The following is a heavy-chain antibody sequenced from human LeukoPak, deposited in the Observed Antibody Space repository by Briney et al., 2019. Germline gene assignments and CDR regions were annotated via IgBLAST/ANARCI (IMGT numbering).Heavy chain of an antibody. J-gene: IGHJ5*02. CDR3: ANVGTYSSGP. D-gene: IGHD3-22*01. CDR2: IKPDGSAQ. V-gene: IGHV3-7*01. CDR1: GFSFSNSW. Sequence: GGSLRPSCAASGFSFSNSWMSWVRQAPGKGLEWVATIKPDGSAQYYVDSVKGRFTISRDNAKNSLFLQINSLRAEDTAVYYCANVGTYSSGPWGQGTLVTVSS.